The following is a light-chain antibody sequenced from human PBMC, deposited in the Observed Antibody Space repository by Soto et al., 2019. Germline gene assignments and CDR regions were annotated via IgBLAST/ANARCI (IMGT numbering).Light chain of an antibody. V-gene: IGKV3-15*01. J-gene: IGKJ4*01. CDR2: GAS. Sequence: EIVMTQSPATLSVSPGERATLSCRASQSVSSNLAWYQQKPGQGPRLLIYGASTRATDIPGRFSVSGSGTEFTLTISSLQSEDFAVYYCQQYNDWPLTFGGGTKVDIK. CDR1: QSVSSN. CDR3: QQYNDWPLT.